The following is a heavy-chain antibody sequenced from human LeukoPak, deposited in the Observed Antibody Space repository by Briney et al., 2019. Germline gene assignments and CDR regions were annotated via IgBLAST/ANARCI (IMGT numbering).Heavy chain of an antibody. J-gene: IGHJ4*02. CDR3: ARVSTYFGVVTDFDY. CDR1: GYTFTGYD. CDR2: MNPNSGNT. V-gene: IGHV1-8*01. D-gene: IGHD3-3*01. Sequence: ASVTVSFKASGYTFTGYDINWVRQATGQGLEWMGWMNPNSGNTGYAQKFQGRVTMTRNTSISTAYMELSSLRSEDTAVYYCARVSTYFGVVTDFDYWGQGTLVTVSS.